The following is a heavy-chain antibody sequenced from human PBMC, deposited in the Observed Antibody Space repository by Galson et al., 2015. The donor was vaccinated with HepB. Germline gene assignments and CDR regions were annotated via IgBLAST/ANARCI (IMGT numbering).Heavy chain of an antibody. J-gene: IGHJ3*02. D-gene: IGHD2-15*01. CDR3: AREARYCRGGSCGDAFDI. Sequence: SVKVSCKASGYTLTTYALSWVRQAPGQGLEWMAWINTNTGSPTSAQGFTGRFVFSLDTSVSTAYLQISRLQTEDTAMYYCAREARYCRGGSCGDAFDIWGQGTVVIVSS. CDR1: GYTLTTYA. CDR2: INTNTGSP. V-gene: IGHV7-4-1*02.